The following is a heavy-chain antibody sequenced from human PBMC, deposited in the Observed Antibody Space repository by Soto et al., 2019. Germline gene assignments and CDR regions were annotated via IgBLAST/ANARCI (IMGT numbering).Heavy chain of an antibody. Sequence: GGSLRLSCAASGFTFSNYAMSWVRQAPGKGLEWVSGIGGRGTSSYYADSVKGRFAISRDNSYNTLFLQLHSLRAEDTAVYYCAKSRYADSSGDYYDFWGQGTRVTVSS. CDR3: AKSRYADSSGDYYDF. CDR1: GFTFSNYA. D-gene: IGHD3-22*01. J-gene: IGHJ4*02. CDR2: IGGRGTSS. V-gene: IGHV3-23*01.